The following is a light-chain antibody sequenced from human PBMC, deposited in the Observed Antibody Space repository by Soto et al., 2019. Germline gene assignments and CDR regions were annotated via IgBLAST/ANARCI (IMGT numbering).Light chain of an antibody. J-gene: IGKJ5*01. CDR3: QQYDNWPIT. Sequence: ETGMTQSQATLSVSPGETVTLSCRASQSININVAWYQQKPGQAPRLLIYGASTRATGLPPRFSGSGSGTEFTLTISSLQSEDSAVYYCQQYDNWPITFGQGTRLEI. V-gene: IGKV3-15*01. CDR2: GAS. CDR1: QSININ.